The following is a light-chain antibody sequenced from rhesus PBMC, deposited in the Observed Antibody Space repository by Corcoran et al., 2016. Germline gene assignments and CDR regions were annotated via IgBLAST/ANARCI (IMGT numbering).Light chain of an antibody. J-gene: IGKJ4*01. CDR1: QSLLDSEDGSTY. Sequence: DIVLTQTPLSLPVTPGEPASISCRSSQSLLDSEDGSTYLDCYLQKPGQSPQLLIYGVSIRASGAPDRFRGIGSGTNFTLKISLVESEDVGIYYCLQGIQLPLTFGGWTKVEIK. V-gene: IGKV2-104*02. CDR3: LQGIQLPLT. CDR2: GVS.